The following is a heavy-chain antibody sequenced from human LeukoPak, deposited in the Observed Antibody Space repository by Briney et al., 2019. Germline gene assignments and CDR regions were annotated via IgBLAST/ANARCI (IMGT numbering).Heavy chain of an antibody. CDR2: IIPIFGTA. CDR3: ARDDRVAAAGTKIDY. J-gene: IGHJ4*02. D-gene: IGHD6-13*01. CDR1: GGTFSSYA. Sequence: SVKVSCKASGGTFSSYAISWVRQAPGQGLEWMGGIIPIFGTANYAQKFQGRVTITTDESTSTAYMELSSLRSDDTAVYYCARDDRVAAAGTKIDYWGLGTLVTVSS. V-gene: IGHV1-69*05.